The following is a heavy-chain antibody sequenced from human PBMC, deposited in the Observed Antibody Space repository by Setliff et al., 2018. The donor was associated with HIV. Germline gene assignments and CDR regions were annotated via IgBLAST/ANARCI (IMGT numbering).Heavy chain of an antibody. D-gene: IGHD1-26*01. CDR1: GGSISTSY. Sequence: SETLSLTCTVSGGSISTSYWNWIRQPPGKGLEWIAYIYISGTTNYNPSLKSRVTISLDTSKNQFSLKLSSVTAADTAVYYCAREGGAYSGNPSDFWGQGTLVTVSS. CDR3: AREGGAYSGNPSDF. V-gene: IGHV4-4*08. CDR2: IYISGTT. J-gene: IGHJ4*02.